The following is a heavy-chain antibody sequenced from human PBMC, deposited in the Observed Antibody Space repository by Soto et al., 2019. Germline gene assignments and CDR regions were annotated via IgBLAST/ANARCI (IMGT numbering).Heavy chain of an antibody. V-gene: IGHV3-23*01. D-gene: IGHD6-6*01. CDR1: GFAFSSYA. CDR3: AKESSSIYYGMDV. Sequence: PGGSLRLSRAASGFAFSSYAMSWVRQAPGKGLEWVSGFSGSGGSTYYADSVKGRFTISRDNSKNTLYLQMNSLRAEDTAVYYCAKESSSIYYGMDVWGQGTTVTVS. CDR2: FSGSGGST. J-gene: IGHJ6*02.